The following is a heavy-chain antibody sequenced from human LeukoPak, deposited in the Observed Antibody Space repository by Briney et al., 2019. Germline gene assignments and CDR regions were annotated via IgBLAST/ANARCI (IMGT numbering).Heavy chain of an antibody. Sequence: GRSLRLSCAASGFTFSTYAMHWVRQAPGKGLEWVAVIWYDGSNKFYADSVKGRFTISRDNSKDTLYLQMNSLRADDTAVYYCARVNIYYFGMDVWGQGTTATVSS. V-gene: IGHV3-33*01. J-gene: IGHJ6*02. CDR3: ARVNIYYFGMDV. CDR1: GFTFSTYA. CDR2: IWYDGSNK. D-gene: IGHD1/OR15-1a*01.